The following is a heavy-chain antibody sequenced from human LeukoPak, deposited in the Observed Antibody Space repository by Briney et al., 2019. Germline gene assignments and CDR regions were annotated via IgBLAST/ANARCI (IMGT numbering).Heavy chain of an antibody. J-gene: IGHJ4*02. CDR2: INPSTGST. CDR1: GYTFTSYY. CDR3: ARDGGAADY. V-gene: IGHV1-46*01. D-gene: IGHD3-16*01. Sequence: GASVKVSCKPSGYTFTSYYMHWVRQAPGQGLEWMGIINPSTGSTTYAQKFQGRVTMTRDTSTSTVYMELSSLTSEDTAVYYCARDGGAADYWGQGTLVTVSS.